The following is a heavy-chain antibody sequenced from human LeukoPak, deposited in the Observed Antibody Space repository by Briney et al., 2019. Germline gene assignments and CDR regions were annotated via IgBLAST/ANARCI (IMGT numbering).Heavy chain of an antibody. D-gene: IGHD6-13*01. CDR2: ISAYNGNT. CDR3: VRDLPEPYSSSWYGPLFLDY. V-gene: IGHV1-18*01. J-gene: IGHJ4*02. CDR1: GYTFTSYG. Sequence: ASVKVSCKASGYTFTSYGISWVRQAPGQGLEWMGWISAYNGNTNYAQKLQGRVTMTTDTSTSTAYMELRSLRSDDTAVYYCVRDLPEPYSSSWYGPLFLDYWGQGTLVTVSS.